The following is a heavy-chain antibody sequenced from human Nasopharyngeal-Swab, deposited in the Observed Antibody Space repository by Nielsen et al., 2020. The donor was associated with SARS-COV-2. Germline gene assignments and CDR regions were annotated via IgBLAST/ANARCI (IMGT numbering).Heavy chain of an antibody. CDR3: PRYCHSINCYPRYFDY. D-gene: IGHD2-2*01. CDR1: GFTFSNYD. J-gene: IGHJ4*02. V-gene: IGHV3-23*01. Sequence: GESLKISCAASGFTFSNYDMSWVRQAPGKGPEWVSTISGSGDRTRYADSVKGRFTISRDNSKNTVYLQMNYVRADDTAVYYCPRYCHSINCYPRYFDYWGQGTLVTVSS. CDR2: ISGSGDRT.